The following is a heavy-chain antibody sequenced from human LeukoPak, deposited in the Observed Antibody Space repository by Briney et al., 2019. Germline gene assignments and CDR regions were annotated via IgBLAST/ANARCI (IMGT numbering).Heavy chain of an antibody. CDR2: NSDSGGRP. CDR1: GLTLSNYG. V-gene: IGHV3-23*01. J-gene: IGHJ4*02. CDR3: AKRGVVIRVILVGFHKEANYFDS. D-gene: IGHD3-10*01. Sequence: GGSLRLSCAVSGLTLSNYGMSWVRQAPGKGLEWVAGNSDSGGRPKYADSVKGRFTISRDNPKNTLYLQMNSLRAEYTAVYFCAKRGVVIRVILVGFHKEANYFDSWGQGALVTVAS.